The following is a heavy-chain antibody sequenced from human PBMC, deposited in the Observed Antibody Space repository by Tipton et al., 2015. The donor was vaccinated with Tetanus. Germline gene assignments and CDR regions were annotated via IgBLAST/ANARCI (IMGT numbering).Heavy chain of an antibody. CDR3: ARGTWLYTSTYHRHWLDP. CDR2: VSGGGDET. V-gene: IGHV3-23*01. CDR1: GFTFSNYA. Sequence: SLRLSCAASGFTFSNYAMNWIRQAPVKGLEWVSGVSGGGDETHYADSVKGRFTISRDNSKNTVYLQMNSLRAEDTALYYCARGTWLYTSTYHRHWLDPWGQGTLVTVSS. D-gene: IGHD6-13*01. J-gene: IGHJ5*02.